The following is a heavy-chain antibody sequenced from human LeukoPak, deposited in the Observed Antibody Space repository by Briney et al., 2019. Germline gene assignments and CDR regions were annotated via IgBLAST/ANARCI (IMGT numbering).Heavy chain of an antibody. D-gene: IGHD6-19*01. Sequence: SETLSLTCAVYGGSFSGYYCSWSRQPPGKGLEWIGEINHSGSTNYNPSLKSRVTISVDTSKNQFSLKLSSVTAADTAVYYCARGQYSSGWYEGQYYYYGMDVWGQGTTVTVSS. CDR2: INHSGST. CDR3: ARGQYSSGWYEGQYYYYGMDV. J-gene: IGHJ6*02. V-gene: IGHV4-34*01. CDR1: GGSFSGYY.